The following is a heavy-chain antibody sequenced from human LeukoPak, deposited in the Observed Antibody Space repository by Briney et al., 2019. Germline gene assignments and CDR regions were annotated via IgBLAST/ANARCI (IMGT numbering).Heavy chain of an antibody. Sequence: PGGSLRLSCAASGFTFSGYGMHWVRQAPGKGLEWVAVISYDGSNKYYADSVKGRFTISRDNSKNTLYLQMNSLRAEDTAVYYCAMLSVAATQVDYWGQGTLVTVSS. V-gene: IGHV3-30*03. CDR2: ISYDGSNK. J-gene: IGHJ4*02. D-gene: IGHD2-15*01. CDR1: GFTFSGYG. CDR3: AMLSVAATQVDY.